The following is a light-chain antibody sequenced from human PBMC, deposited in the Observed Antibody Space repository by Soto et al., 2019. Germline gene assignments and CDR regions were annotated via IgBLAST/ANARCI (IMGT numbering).Light chain of an antibody. CDR3: QSYDSSLSGWL. Sequence: QAVVTQPPSVSGAPGQRVTISCTGSSSNIGAGYNVHWYQQVPGTAPKLLIYGDGNRPSGVPDRFSGSKSGTSASLAITGLQAEDEADYYCQSYDSSLSGWLFGGGTKLTVL. J-gene: IGLJ3*02. CDR2: GDG. CDR1: SSNIGAGYN. V-gene: IGLV1-40*01.